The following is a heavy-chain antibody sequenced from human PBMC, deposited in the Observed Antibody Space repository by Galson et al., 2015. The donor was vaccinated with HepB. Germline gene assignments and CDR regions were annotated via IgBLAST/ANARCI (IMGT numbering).Heavy chain of an antibody. D-gene: IGHD1-1*01. CDR1: GYTFTSYY. Sequence: SVKVSCKASGYTFTSYYMHWVRQAPGQGLEWMGIINPSGGSTSYAQKFQGRVTITADESTSTAYMELSSLRSEDTAVYYCAEGGTGTTARGVRWSWFDPWGQGTLVTVSS. V-gene: IGHV1-46*01. CDR3: AEGGTGTTARGVRWSWFDP. J-gene: IGHJ5*02. CDR2: INPSGGST.